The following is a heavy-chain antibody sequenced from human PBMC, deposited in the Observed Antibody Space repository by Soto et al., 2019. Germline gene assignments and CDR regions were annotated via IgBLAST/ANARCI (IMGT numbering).Heavy chain of an antibody. Sequence: QVRLQESGPGLVKPSETLSLSCLVSGDSVGNGPYYWSWIRQSPGEGLEWIAYIYYSGSTNVNPSLDSRVNISIDRSKNQFFLELRSVTAADAAVYFCARVGSSCHSGGCYYYYGLGVWGQGTTVAISS. D-gene: IGHD1-26*01. CDR2: IYYSGST. V-gene: IGHV4-61*01. J-gene: IGHJ6*02. CDR3: ARVGSSCHSGGCYYYYGLGV. CDR1: GDSVGNGPYY.